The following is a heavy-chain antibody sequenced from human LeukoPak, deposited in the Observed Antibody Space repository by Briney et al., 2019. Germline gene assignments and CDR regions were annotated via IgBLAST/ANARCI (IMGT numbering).Heavy chain of an antibody. D-gene: IGHD5-12*01. J-gene: IGHJ4*02. CDR2: ITSSGTTK. CDR3: AGHPGYHNNFDY. CDR1: GFTFSSFE. V-gene: IGHV3-48*03. Sequence: PGGSLRLSCAAPGFTFSSFEMNWVRQAPGKGLEWISYITSSGTTKKYADSVRGRFTISRDNAKNSLYLQTNSLRAEDTAVYYCAGHPGYHNNFDYWGQGTLVTVSS.